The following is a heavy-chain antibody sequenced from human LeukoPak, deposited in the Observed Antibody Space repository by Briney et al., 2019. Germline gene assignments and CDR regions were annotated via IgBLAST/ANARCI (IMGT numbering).Heavy chain of an antibody. CDR3: ARGEGWTLSEYFQH. CDR1: SVSISSSY. V-gene: IGHV4-59*01. J-gene: IGHJ1*01. CDR2: IYYSGSA. Sequence: ETLSLTCTVSSVSISSSYWSWIRPPPGKGLEWIGDIYYSGSAHYDPSLKSRVTISVDTSKNQFSLRLSSLTVTDTAVYYCARGEGWTLSEYFQHWGQGTLVTVSS. D-gene: IGHD3/OR15-3a*01.